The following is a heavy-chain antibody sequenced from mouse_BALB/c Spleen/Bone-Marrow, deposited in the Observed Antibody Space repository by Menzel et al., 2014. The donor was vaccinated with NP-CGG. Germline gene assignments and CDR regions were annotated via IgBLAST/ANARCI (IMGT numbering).Heavy chain of an antibody. CDR3: ARRQFGPAWFAY. CDR1: GYTFTEYT. CDR2: INPNNGAT. V-gene: IGHV1-22*01. D-gene: IGHD6-1*01. Sequence: VQLQQFGPELVKPGASVKISCKTSGYTFTEYTMHWVKQSHGKSLEWIGGINPNNGATSYNQKFKGKATLTVDKSSSTAYMELRSLTSEDSAVYFCARRQFGPAWFAYWGQGTLVTVSA. J-gene: IGHJ3*01.